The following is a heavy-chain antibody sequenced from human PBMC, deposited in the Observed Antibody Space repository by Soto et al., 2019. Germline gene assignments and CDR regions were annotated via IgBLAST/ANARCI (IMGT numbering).Heavy chain of an antibody. CDR1: VFTFSSYA. CDR3: ARDGRLSGSYFDY. V-gene: IGHV3-30-3*01. CDR2: ISYDGSNK. J-gene: IGHJ4*02. Sequence: GALRLSGAASVFTFSSYAMHWVRQAPGKGLEWVAVISYDGSNKYYADSVKGRFTISRDNSKNTLYLQMNSLRAEDTAVYYCARDGRLSGSYFDYWGQGTLVTVSS. D-gene: IGHD1-26*01.